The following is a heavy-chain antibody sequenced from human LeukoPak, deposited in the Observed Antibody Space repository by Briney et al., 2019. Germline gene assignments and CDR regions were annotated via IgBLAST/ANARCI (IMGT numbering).Heavy chain of an antibody. D-gene: IGHD3-9*01. V-gene: IGHV4-59*01. CDR2: IYYSGST. CDR1: GGSISSYY. J-gene: IGHJ4*02. Sequence: PSETLSLTCTVSGGSISSYYWSWIRQPPGKGLKWIGYIYYSGSTNYNPSLKSRVTISVDTSKNQCSLKLSSVTAADTAVYYCARAPGGYDILTGYQSLYLFDYWGQGTLVTVSS. CDR3: ARAPGGYDILTGYQSLYLFDY.